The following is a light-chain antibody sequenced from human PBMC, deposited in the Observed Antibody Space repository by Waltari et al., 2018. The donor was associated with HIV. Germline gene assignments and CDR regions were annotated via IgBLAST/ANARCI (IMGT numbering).Light chain of an antibody. CDR3: QQYSSSSQIFT. CDR1: QSLGSDY. V-gene: IGKV3-20*01. CDR2: SAY. J-gene: IGKJ3*01. Sequence: EIIKTHSPGTLSLSPGERANLYCRARQSLGSDYLVWYQKKPRQAPTLLFYSAYRRANGIPDRFSGSGSGTDFSLIISRLEPEDFAIYYCQQYSSSSQIFTFGPGTKVDIK.